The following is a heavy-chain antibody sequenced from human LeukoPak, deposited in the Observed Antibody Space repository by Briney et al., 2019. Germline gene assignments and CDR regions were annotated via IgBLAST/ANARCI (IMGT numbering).Heavy chain of an antibody. V-gene: IGHV1-2*02. CDR2: INPNGGGT. Sequence: ASVKVSCKASGYTFTGYYIHWVRQAPGQGLEWMGWINPNGGGTNYAQKFQGRVTVTRDTSISTAYMELNRLTFDDTALYYCAGGITGGDFWGQGTLVTVSS. CDR1: GYTFTGYY. J-gene: IGHJ4*02. CDR3: AGGITGGDF. D-gene: IGHD1-14*01.